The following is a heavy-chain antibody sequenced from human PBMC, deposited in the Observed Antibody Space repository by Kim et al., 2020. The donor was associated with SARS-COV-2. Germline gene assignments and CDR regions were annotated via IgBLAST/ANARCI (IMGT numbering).Heavy chain of an antibody. CDR1: GFTFSSYG. D-gene: IGHD1-1*01. Sequence: GGSLRLSCAASGFTFSSYGMSWVRQAPGKGLEWVSIISGTGGRTFYADSVNGRFTISRDNSKNTLYLQMSSLRAGDTAVYYCAKGGGRQQRYFDYWGQGTLVTVSS. J-gene: IGHJ4*02. CDR2: ISGTGGRT. CDR3: AKGGGRQQRYFDY. V-gene: IGHV3-23*01.